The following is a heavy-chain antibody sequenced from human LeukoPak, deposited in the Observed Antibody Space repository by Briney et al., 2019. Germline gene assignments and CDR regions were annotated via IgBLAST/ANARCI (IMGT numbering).Heavy chain of an antibody. V-gene: IGHV1-8*01. CDR2: MKPNSGNT. CDR3: ATELRWKDH. D-gene: IGHD4-23*01. J-gene: IGHJ4*02. Sequence: ASVKVSCKASGYTFTNYDINWVRQATGQGLEWMGYMKPNSGNTGYAQKFQGRVTMTRDTSISTAYMELSSLTSEDTAVYYCATELRWKDHWGQGTLVSVSS. CDR1: GYTFTNYD.